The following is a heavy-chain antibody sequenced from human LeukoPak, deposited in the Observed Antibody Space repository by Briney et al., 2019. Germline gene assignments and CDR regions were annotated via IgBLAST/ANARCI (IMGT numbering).Heavy chain of an antibody. D-gene: IGHD3-22*01. Sequence: PGGSLRLSCAASGFTFSRYNMNWVRQAPGKGLEWVSSISSSSNYIYFADSVKGRFTISRDTANNSLYLQMNSLRAEDTAVYFCAREWAYYNSVDDTFDIWGQGTLVTVSP. CDR2: ISSSSNYI. V-gene: IGHV3-21*04. CDR1: GFTFSRYN. CDR3: AREWAYYNSVDDTFDI. J-gene: IGHJ3*02.